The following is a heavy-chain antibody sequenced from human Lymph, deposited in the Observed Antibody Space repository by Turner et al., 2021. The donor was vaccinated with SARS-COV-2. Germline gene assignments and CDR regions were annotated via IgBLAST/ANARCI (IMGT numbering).Heavy chain of an antibody. CDR2: IYSGGTT. V-gene: IGHV3-53*01. D-gene: IGHD6-13*01. CDR3: ARDLGTYGMDV. CDR1: GIIVSRNY. J-gene: IGHJ6*02. Sequence: EVQQVEPGGGLIQPGGSLRLSCAASGIIVSRNYMNWVRQAPGKGLEWVSVIYSGGTTYYADSVKGRFTISRDNSKNTLYLQMNSLRVEDTAVYYCARDLGTYGMDVWGQGTTVTVSS.